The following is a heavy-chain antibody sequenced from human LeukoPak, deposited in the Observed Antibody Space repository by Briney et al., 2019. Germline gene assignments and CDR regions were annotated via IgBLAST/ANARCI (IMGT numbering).Heavy chain of an antibody. CDR3: AKGRETTVNPPFD. Sequence: GGSLRLSCAASGFTFSSYGMHWVRQAPGKGLEWVAFIRYDGSNKYYADSVKGRFTISRDNSKNTLYLQMNSLRAEDTAVYYCAKGRETTVNPPFDWGQGTLVTVSS. D-gene: IGHD4-17*01. CDR2: IRYDGSNK. J-gene: IGHJ4*02. V-gene: IGHV3-30*02. CDR1: GFTFSSYG.